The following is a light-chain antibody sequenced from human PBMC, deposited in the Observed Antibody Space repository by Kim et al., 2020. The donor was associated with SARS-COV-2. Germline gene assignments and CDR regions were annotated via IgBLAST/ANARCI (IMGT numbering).Light chain of an antibody. CDR1: QSLNNN. Sequence: ETVLTQPPATLSVSPGERATLSCRASQSLNNNLAWYQQKPGQAPRLLIYGASTRATGIPARFSGSGSGTEFTLTISSLQSEDFAVYYCQQYNNWPLTFGGGTKVEIK. V-gene: IGKV3-15*01. J-gene: IGKJ4*01. CDR3: QQYNNWPLT. CDR2: GAS.